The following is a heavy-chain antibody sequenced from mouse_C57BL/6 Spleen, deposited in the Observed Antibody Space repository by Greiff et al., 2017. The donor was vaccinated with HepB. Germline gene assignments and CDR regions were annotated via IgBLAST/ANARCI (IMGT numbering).Heavy chain of an antibody. V-gene: IGHV1-64*01. J-gene: IGHJ1*03. Sequence: VQLQQPGAELVKPGASVKLSCKASGYTFTSYWMHWVKQRPGQGLEWIGMIHPNSGSTNYNEKFKSKATLTVDKSSSTAYMQRSSLTSEDSAVYYCARGGVYWYFDVWGTGTTVTVSS. CDR1: GYTFTSYW. CDR2: IHPNSGST. CDR3: ARGGVYWYFDV.